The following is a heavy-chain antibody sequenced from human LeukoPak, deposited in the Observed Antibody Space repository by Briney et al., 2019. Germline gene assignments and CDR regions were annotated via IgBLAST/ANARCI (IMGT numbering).Heavy chain of an antibody. D-gene: IGHD5-18*01. J-gene: IGHJ4*02. CDR2: MLSDGSNK. CDR3: AKDSGYSYGHGLDY. Sequence: PGRSLRLPCAPSGFTFSTYNMHWVRQAPGKGLEWVALMLSDGSNKYHADSVKGRFTISRDNSKNTLFLQMNSLRDEDTAVYYCAKDSGYSYGHGLDYWGQGTLVTVSS. V-gene: IGHV3-33*06. CDR1: GFTFSTYN.